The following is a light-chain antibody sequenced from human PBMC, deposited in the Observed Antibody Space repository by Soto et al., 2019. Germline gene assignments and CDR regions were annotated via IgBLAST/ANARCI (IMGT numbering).Light chain of an antibody. V-gene: IGKV1-5*03. CDR1: QSINNW. J-gene: IGKJ1*01. Sequence: DIQMTQSPSTLSASVGDRVTITCRASQSINNWLAWYQQKPGKAPKLLIYKASNLDIGVPSRFSGSGSGTEITLSISSLQPDDFATYYCHHDDTSWTFGQGTMVEIK. CDR3: HHDDTSWT. CDR2: KAS.